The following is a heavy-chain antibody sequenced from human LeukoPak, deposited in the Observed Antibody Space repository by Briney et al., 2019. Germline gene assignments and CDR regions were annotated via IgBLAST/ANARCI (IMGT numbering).Heavy chain of an antibody. CDR3: ARELSNYALPAGDH. CDR1: GYTFASYG. CDR2: ISAYNGNT. Sequence: ASVKVSCKASGYTFASYGIRWVRQAPGQGLEWMGWISAYNGNTNYAQKLQGRVTMTTDTSTSTAYMELRSLRSDDTAVYYCARELSNYALPAGDHWGQGTLVTVSS. J-gene: IGHJ4*02. D-gene: IGHD4-11*01. V-gene: IGHV1-18*01.